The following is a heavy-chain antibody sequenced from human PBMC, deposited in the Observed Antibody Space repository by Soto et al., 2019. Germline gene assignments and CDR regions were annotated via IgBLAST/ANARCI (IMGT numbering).Heavy chain of an antibody. Sequence: SVKVSCKASGGTFSSYAISWVRQAPGQGLEWMGGIIPIFGTANYAQKFQGRVTITADESTSTAYMELSSLRSEDTAVYYCARAGYCSSTGCYVYYYYYGMDVWGQGTTVTVSS. J-gene: IGHJ6*02. CDR2: IIPIFGTA. V-gene: IGHV1-69*13. D-gene: IGHD2-2*03. CDR1: GGTFSSYA. CDR3: ARAGYCSSTGCYVYYYYYGMDV.